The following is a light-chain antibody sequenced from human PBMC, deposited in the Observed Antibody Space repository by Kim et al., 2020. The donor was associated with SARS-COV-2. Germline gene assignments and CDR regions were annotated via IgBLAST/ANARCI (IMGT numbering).Light chain of an antibody. CDR1: QSVSRRF. CDR3: QQYGSSQYT. J-gene: IGKJ2*01. Sequence: LSPGERATLSCRASQSVSRRFLAWYQQKSGQAPRLLIYGASSTASGIADRFSGSGSGTDFTLTISRLEPEDFAVYYCQQYGSSQYTFGQGTKLEI. V-gene: IGKV3-20*01. CDR2: GAS.